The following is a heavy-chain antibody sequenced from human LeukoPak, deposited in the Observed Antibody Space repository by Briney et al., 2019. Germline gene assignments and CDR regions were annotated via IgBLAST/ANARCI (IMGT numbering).Heavy chain of an antibody. Sequence: ASVKVSCKASGYTFTGYYMHWVRQAPGQGLEWMGWINPNSGNTGYAQKFQGRVTMTRNTSISTAYMELSSLRSEDTAVYYCARWVASYYYGSGLDYWGQGTLVTVSS. CDR1: GYTFTGYY. V-gene: IGHV1-8*02. D-gene: IGHD3-10*01. J-gene: IGHJ4*02. CDR2: INPNSGNT. CDR3: ARWVASYYYGSGLDY.